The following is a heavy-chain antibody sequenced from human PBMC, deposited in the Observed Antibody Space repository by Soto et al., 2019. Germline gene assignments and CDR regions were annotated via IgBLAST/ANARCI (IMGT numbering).Heavy chain of an antibody. J-gene: IGHJ5*02. CDR1: GGTFSSYA. Sequence: SVKVSCKASGGTFSSYAISWVRQAPGQGLEWMGGIIPIFGTANYAQKFQGRVTITADESTSTAYMELSSLRSEDTAVYYCARVWGYYDFWSGYRRFDPWGQGTLVTVSS. V-gene: IGHV1-69*13. CDR2: IIPIFGTA. CDR3: ARVWGYYDFWSGYRRFDP. D-gene: IGHD3-3*01.